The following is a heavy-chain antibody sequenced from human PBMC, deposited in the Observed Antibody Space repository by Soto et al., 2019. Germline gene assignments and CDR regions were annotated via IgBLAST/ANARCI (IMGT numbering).Heavy chain of an antibody. V-gene: IGHV3-30*18. J-gene: IGHJ4*02. D-gene: IGHD3-3*02. Sequence: QVQLVESGGGVVQPGRSLRLSCAASGFTFSSYGMHWVRQAPGKGLEWVAVISYDGSNKYYADSVKGRFTISRDNSKNTLYLQMNSLRAEDTAVYYCAKSMTFLEWLLSYWGQGTLVTVSS. CDR3: AKSMTFLEWLLSY. CDR1: GFTFSSYG. CDR2: ISYDGSNK.